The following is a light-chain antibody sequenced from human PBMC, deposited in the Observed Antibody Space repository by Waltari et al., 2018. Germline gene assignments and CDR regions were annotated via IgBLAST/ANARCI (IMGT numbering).Light chain of an antibody. CDR1: NSDVGTYNY. CDR3: TSYGGVNVLGVL. V-gene: IGLV2-8*01. J-gene: IGLJ2*01. Sequence: QSALTQPPSASGSPGQSVTISCAGTNSDVGTYNYVSWYQHHPGKAPKLLIYGVTERLPGVPGRVSGSKSGTTASLTVSGLQADDEADYYCTSYGGVNVLGVLFGGGTKLTVL. CDR2: GVT.